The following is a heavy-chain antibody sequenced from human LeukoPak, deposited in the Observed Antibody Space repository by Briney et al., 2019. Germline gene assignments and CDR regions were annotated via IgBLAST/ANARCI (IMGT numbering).Heavy chain of an antibody. CDR1: GFTFSSYW. CDR2: IKQDGSEK. Sequence: GXXLRLSCAASGFTFSSYWMSWVRQAPGKGLEWVANIKQDGSEKYYVDSVKGRFTISRDNAKNSLYLQMNSLRAEDTAVYYCARVPGIAVAGDYWGQGTLVTVSS. V-gene: IGHV3-7*04. D-gene: IGHD6-19*01. J-gene: IGHJ4*02. CDR3: ARVPGIAVAGDY.